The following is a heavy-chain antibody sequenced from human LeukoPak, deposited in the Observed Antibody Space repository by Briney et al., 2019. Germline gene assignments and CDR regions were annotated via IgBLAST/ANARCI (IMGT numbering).Heavy chain of an antibody. Sequence: GGSLRLSCAASGFTFDDYGMSWVRQAPGKGLEWVSGINWNGGSTGYADSVKGRFTISRDNAKNSLYLQMNSLRAEDTALYYCARLGRETGYSSGWHYYYYYYLDVWGKGTTVTVSS. D-gene: IGHD6-19*01. CDR3: ARLGRETGYSSGWHYYYYYYLDV. CDR1: GFTFDDYG. V-gene: IGHV3-20*04. J-gene: IGHJ6*03. CDR2: INWNGGST.